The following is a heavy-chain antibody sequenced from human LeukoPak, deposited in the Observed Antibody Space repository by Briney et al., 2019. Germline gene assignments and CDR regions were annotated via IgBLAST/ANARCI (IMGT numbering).Heavy chain of an antibody. CDR2: IYYSGST. J-gene: IGHJ4*02. D-gene: IGHD3-9*01. V-gene: IGHV4-39*01. CDR1: GGSISSSSYY. Sequence: SATLSLTCTVSGGSISSSSYYWGWIRQPPGKGLEWIGSIYYSGSTYYNPSLKSRVTISVDTSKNQFSLKLSSVTAADTAVYYCARHSLERAYYDILTGYRIDYWGQGTLVTVSS. CDR3: ARHSLERAYYDILTGYRIDY.